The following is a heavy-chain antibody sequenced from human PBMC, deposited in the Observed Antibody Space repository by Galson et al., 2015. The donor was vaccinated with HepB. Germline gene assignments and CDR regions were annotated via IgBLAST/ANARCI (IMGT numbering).Heavy chain of an antibody. CDR1: GFTFRDYY. CDR3: ARDGSKSRFGELLTYYYFDL. CDR2: ISSKSRYT. D-gene: IGHD3-10*01. Sequence: SLRLSCAASGFTFRDYYMSWIRQAPGKGLEWISYISSKSRYTSYADSVKGRLTISRDNAKNSLYLQMNSLRAGDTAVYYCARDGSKSRFGELLTYYYFDLWGRGTPVTVSS. V-gene: IGHV3-11*06. J-gene: IGHJ2*01.